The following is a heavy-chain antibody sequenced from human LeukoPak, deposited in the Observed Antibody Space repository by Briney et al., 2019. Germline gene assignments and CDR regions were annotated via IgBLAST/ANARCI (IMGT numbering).Heavy chain of an antibody. CDR2: IYYSGST. V-gene: IGHV4-59*01. CDR1: GGSISSYY. J-gene: IGHJ3*02. CDR3: ARFDYYDSSGSDAFDI. D-gene: IGHD3-22*01. Sequence: SETLSLTCTVSGGSISSYYWSWIRQPPGKGLEWIGYIYYSGSTNYNPSLKSRVTISVDTSKNQFSLKLSSVTAADTAVYYCARFDYYDSSGSDAFDIWGQGTMVTVSS.